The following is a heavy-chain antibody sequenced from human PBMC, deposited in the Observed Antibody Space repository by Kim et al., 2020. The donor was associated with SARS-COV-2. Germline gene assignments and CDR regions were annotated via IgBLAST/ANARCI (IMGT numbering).Heavy chain of an antibody. CDR3: ASYRQWLPKEGIDY. V-gene: IGHV3-30*04. Sequence: GGSLRLSCAASGFTFSSYAMHWVRQAPGKGLEWVAVISYDGSNKYYADSVKGRFTISRDNYKNTPYLQMNSLRAEDTAVYYCASYRQWLPKEGIDYWGQG. CDR1: GFTFSSYA. CDR2: ISYDGSNK. D-gene: IGHD6-19*01. J-gene: IGHJ4*02.